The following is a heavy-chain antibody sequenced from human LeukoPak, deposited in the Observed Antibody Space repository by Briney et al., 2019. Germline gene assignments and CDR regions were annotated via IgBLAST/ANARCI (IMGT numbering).Heavy chain of an antibody. CDR2: IIPIFGTA. V-gene: IGHV1-69*13. CDR3: ARDQEGTYYYDSSGYYGWYFDL. D-gene: IGHD3-22*01. CDR1: GGTFSSYA. Sequence: GASVKVSCKASGGTFSSYAISWVRQAPGQGLEWMGGIIPIFGTANYAQKFQGRVTITADESTSTAYMELSSLRSEDTAVYYCARDQEGTYYYDSSGYYGWYFDLWGRGTLVTASS. J-gene: IGHJ2*01.